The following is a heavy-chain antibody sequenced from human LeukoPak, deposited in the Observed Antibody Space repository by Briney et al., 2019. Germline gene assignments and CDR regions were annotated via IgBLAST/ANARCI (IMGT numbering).Heavy chain of an antibody. Sequence: PGGSLRLSXVASGFTFSNHWMTWVRQAPGKGLEWLANINQDGSQKYDVDSVKGRFTISRDNAKKSLYLQMSSLRAEDTAVYYCARESITLIGAVLTTEGSGFDYWGQGTLVTVPS. D-gene: IGHD3-22*01. CDR1: GFTFSNHW. CDR2: INQDGSQK. J-gene: IGHJ4*02. V-gene: IGHV3-7*01. CDR3: ARESITLIGAVLTTEGSGFDY.